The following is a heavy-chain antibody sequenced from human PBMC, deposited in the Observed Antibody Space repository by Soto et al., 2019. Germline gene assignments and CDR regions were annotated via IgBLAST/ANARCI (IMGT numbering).Heavy chain of an antibody. CDR1: GCTFSSYT. CDR3: ARHEQQLAYVLTY. V-gene: IGHV1-69*02. CDR2: IIPILGIA. Sequence: QVQLVQSGAEVKKPGSSVKVSCKASGCTFSSYTISWVRQAPGQGLEWMGRIIPILGIANYAQKFQGRVTITADKSTSTAYMELSSLRSEDTAVYYCARHEQQLAYVLTYWGQGTLVTVSS. J-gene: IGHJ4*02. D-gene: IGHD6-13*01.